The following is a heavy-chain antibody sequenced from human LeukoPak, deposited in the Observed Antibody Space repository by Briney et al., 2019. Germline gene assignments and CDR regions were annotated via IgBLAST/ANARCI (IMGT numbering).Heavy chain of an antibody. D-gene: IGHD3-22*01. V-gene: IGHV4-39*01. CDR3: ARQITMIVVVRMYNWFDP. J-gene: IGHJ5*02. CDR1: GGSISSSSYY. Sequence: SETLSLTCTVSGGSISSSSYYWGWIRQPPGKGLEWIVSIYYSGSTYYNPSLKSRVTISVDTSKNQFSLKLSSVTAADTAVCYCARQITMIVVVRMYNWFDPWGQGTLVTVSS. CDR2: IYYSGST.